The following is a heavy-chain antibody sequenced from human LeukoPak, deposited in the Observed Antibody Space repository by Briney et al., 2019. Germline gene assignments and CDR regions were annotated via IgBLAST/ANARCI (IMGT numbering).Heavy chain of an antibody. D-gene: IGHD6-19*01. J-gene: IGHJ5*02. CDR3: ARIAVATSWFDP. V-gene: IGHV4-4*07. CDR2: IYTSGST. Sequence: SETLSLTCTVSGGSISSYYWSWIRQPAGKGLEWIGRIYTSGSTYYNPSLKSRVTISVDTSKNQFSLKLSSVTAADTAVYYCARIAVATSWFDPWGQGTLVTVSS. CDR1: GGSISSYY.